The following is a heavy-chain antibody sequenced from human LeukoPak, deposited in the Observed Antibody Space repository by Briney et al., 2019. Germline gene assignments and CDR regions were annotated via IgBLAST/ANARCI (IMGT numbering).Heavy chain of an antibody. CDR2: IWYDGSNK. V-gene: IGHV3-33*01. CDR1: GFSFSSYG. D-gene: IGHD4-17*01. J-gene: IGHJ4*02. CDR3: TRDLYGDYFDY. Sequence: GGSLRLSCVVSGFSFSSYGMHWVRQAPGKGLEWVAVIWYDGSNKYYGDSVKGRFTISRDNSKNTLYPQMNSLRVEDTAVYYCTRDLYGDYFDYWGQGTLVTVSS.